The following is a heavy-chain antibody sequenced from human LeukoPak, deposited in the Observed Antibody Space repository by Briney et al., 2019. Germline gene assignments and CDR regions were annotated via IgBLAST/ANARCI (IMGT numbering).Heavy chain of an antibody. D-gene: IGHD3-22*01. J-gene: IGHJ3*02. CDR3: ASLVWAHYDSSGQGEADAFDI. V-gene: IGHV4-61*02. CDR2: IYTSGST. CDR1: GGSISSGSYY. Sequence: PSETLSLTCTVSGGSISSGSYYWSWIRQPAGKGLEWIGRIYTSGSTNYNPSLKSRVTISVDTSKNQFSLKLSSVTAADTAVYYCASLVWAHYDSSGQGEADAFDIWGQGTMVTVSS.